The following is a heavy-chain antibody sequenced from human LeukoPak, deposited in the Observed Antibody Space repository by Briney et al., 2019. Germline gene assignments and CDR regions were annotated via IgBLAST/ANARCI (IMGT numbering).Heavy chain of an antibody. CDR3: AIYQLLYNRDY. CDR2: IYYSGST. CDR1: GGSISSYY. V-gene: IGHV4-59*06. D-gene: IGHD2-2*02. Sequence: PSETLSLTCTVSGGSISSYYWSWIRQPPGKGLEWIGYIYYSGSTYYNPSLKSRVTISVDTSKNQFSLKLSSVTAADTAVYYCAIYQLLYNRDYWGQGTLVTVSS. J-gene: IGHJ4*02.